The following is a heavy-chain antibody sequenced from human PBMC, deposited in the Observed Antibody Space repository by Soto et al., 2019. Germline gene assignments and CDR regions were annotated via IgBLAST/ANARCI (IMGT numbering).Heavy chain of an antibody. CDR2: IYTSGST. J-gene: IGHJ6*02. CDR1: GGSISSYY. Sequence: PSETLSLTGTVSGGSISSYYWSWIRQPAGKGLEWIGRIYTSGSTNYNPSLKSRVTMSVDTSKNQFSLKLSSVTAADTAVYYCARSADTAMVNYYYYYGMDVWGQGTTVTVSS. D-gene: IGHD5-18*01. V-gene: IGHV4-4*07. CDR3: ARSADTAMVNYYYYYGMDV.